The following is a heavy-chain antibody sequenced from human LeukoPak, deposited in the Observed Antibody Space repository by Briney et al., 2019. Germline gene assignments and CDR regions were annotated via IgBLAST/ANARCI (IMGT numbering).Heavy chain of an antibody. CDR1: GFTISSYG. CDR2: IRYDGSNK. D-gene: IGHD6-13*01. J-gene: IGHJ6*03. Sequence: GRSLRLSCAASGFTISSYGMHWVRQAPGKGLEWVTFIRYDGSNKYYADSVKGRFTISRDNSKNTLYLQMNSLRAEDTATYYCAKDGSIAAAGTYYFYMDVWGKGTTVTVSS. V-gene: IGHV3-30*02. CDR3: AKDGSIAAAGTYYFYMDV.